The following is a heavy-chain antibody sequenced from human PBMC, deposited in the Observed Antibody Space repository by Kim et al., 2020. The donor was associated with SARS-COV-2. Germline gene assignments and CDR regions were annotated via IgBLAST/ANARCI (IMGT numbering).Heavy chain of an antibody. CDR3: ATYSGYYYGMDV. V-gene: IGHV4-59*01. Sequence: NYHPPLQRRVTISVDTSKNQFSLKLSSVTAADTAVYYCATYSGYYYGMDVWGQGTTVTVSS. J-gene: IGHJ6*02. D-gene: IGHD1-26*01.